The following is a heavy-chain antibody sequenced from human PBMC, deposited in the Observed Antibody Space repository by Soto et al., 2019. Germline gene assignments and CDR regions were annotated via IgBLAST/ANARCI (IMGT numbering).Heavy chain of an antibody. V-gene: IGHV3-74*01. J-gene: IGHJ5*02. CDR3: ARVRYSGTSKRLDP. CDR2: INSDGSST. D-gene: IGHD1-26*01. CDR1: GFSFRSYW. Sequence: GASLTLSCAAYGFSFRSYWMLWVRQAPGKGLVWVSRINSDGSSTSYADSVKGRFTISRDNAKNTLYLQMNSLRAEDTAVYYCARVRYSGTSKRLDPWGQGT.